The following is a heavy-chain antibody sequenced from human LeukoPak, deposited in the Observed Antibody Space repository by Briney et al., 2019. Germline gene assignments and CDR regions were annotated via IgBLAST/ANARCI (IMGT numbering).Heavy chain of an antibody. CDR1: GFTVSSNY. J-gene: IGHJ4*02. D-gene: IGHD3-10*01. Sequence: GGSLRLSCAASGFTVSSNYMSWVRQAPGKGLEWVSIIYSGGSTFYADSVKGRFTISRDNSKNTLYLQMNSLRAEDTAVYYCAKVKYGSGGDYWGQGTLVTVSS. CDR3: AKVKYGSGGDY. CDR2: IYSGGST. V-gene: IGHV3-53*01.